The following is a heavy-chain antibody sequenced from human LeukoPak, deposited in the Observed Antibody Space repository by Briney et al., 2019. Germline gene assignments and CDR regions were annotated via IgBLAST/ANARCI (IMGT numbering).Heavy chain of an antibody. V-gene: IGHV3-48*03. Sequence: GGSLRLSCAASGFTFSTYEMTWVRQSPGKGLEWVSYISSSGSTIYYADSVRGRFTISRDNARNSLYLQMNSLRAEDTAVYYCARDNYASSGPYYFDYWGQGTLVTVSS. J-gene: IGHJ4*02. CDR3: ARDNYASSGPYYFDY. D-gene: IGHD3-22*01. CDR2: ISSSGSTI. CDR1: GFTFSTYE.